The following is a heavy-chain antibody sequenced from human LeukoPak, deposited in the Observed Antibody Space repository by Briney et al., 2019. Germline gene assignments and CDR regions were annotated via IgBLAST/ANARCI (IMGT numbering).Heavy chain of an antibody. CDR1: GFTFSSYA. Sequence: GGSLRLSCVASGFTFSSYAMHWIRQAPGKGLNWVAVISYDGSNIYYADSVKGRFTISRDNAKNSLYLQMNSLRAEDTAVYYCARQAYYYGSGSYYNNYWGQGTLVTVSP. D-gene: IGHD3-10*01. CDR3: ARQAYYYGSGSYYNNY. J-gene: IGHJ4*02. CDR2: ISYDGSNI. V-gene: IGHV3-30*03.